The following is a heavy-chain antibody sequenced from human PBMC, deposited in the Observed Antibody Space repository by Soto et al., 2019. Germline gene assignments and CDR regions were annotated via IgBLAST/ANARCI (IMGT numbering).Heavy chain of an antibody. CDR1: GFTFSSYG. V-gene: IGHV3-30*03. CDR3: ARPYSGYDGFNFDY. Sequence: GGSLRLSCAASGFTFSSYGMHWVRQAPGKGLEWVAVISYDGSNKYYADSVKGRFTISRDNSKNTLYLQMNSLRAEDTAVYYCARPYSGYDGFNFDYWGQGTLVTVSS. J-gene: IGHJ4*02. D-gene: IGHD5-12*01. CDR2: ISYDGSNK.